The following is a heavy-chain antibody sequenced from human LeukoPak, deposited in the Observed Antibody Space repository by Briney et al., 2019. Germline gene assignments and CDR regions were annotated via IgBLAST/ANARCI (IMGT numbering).Heavy chain of an antibody. Sequence: ASVKASCTASGYTFTSYGISWVRQAPGQGLEWMGWISAYNGNTNYAQKLQGRVTMTTDTSTSTAYMELRSLRSDDTAVYYCVRAARDYYYYYGMDVWGQGTTVTVSS. CDR2: ISAYNGNT. CDR3: VRAARDYYYYYGMDV. J-gene: IGHJ6*02. CDR1: GYTFTSYG. D-gene: IGHD2-15*01. V-gene: IGHV1-18*01.